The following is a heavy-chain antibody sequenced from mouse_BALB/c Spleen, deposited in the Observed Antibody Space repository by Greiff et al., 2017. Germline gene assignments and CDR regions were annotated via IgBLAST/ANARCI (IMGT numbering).Heavy chain of an antibody. V-gene: IGHV1-84*02. CDR3: ARHPDY. J-gene: IGHJ2*01. CDR2: IYPGSGNT. CDR1: GYTFTEYI. Sequence: VQLQESGAGLVKPGASVKLSCKASGYTFTEYIIHWVKQRSGQGLEWIGWIYPGSGNTKYNEKFKGKATLTVDTSSSTAYMQLSSLTSEDTAVYFCARHPDYWGQGTTLTVSS.